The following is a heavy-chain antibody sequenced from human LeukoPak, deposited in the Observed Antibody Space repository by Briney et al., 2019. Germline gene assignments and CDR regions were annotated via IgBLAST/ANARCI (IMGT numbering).Heavy chain of an antibody. CDR3: ARGATVRHGDYSTYNLFDP. CDR1: GTSISIYY. CDR2: IYYSGST. Sequence: SETLSLTCTVSGTSISIYYWSWIRQPPGKGLEWIAYIYYSGSTNYNPSLKSRVTISVDTSKNQFSLKLSSVTAADTAVYYCARGATVRHGDYSTYNLFDPWGQGTLVTVSS. D-gene: IGHD4-17*01. J-gene: IGHJ5*02. V-gene: IGHV4-59*01.